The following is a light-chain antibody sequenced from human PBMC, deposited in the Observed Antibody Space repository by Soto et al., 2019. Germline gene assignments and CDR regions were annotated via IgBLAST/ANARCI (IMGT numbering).Light chain of an antibody. V-gene: IGKV3-15*01. CDR1: QSVSSN. CDR3: QQYNDWLA. J-gene: IGKJ4*01. CDR2: GAS. Sequence: EIVMTQSPATLSVSPGERATLACRASQSVSSNIAWYQQKPCQAPWLLIYGASTRATGIPARFSGSGSGTDFTLTISSLQSEDFAVYYCQQYNDWLAFGGGTKVDIK.